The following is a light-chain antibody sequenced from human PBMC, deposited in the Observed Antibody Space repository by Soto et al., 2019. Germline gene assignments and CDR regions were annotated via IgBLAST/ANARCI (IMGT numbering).Light chain of an antibody. CDR3: SSFAGSNNVV. CDR1: SSDVGGYDH. V-gene: IGLV2-8*01. J-gene: IGLJ3*02. CDR2: DVN. Sequence: QSVLTQPPSASGSPGQSVTISCAGTSSDVGGYDHVSWYQQHPGKAPKLMIYDVNKRPSGVPDRFSGSKSGNAASLTVSGLQTEDEADYYCSSFAGSNNVVFGGGTKVTVL.